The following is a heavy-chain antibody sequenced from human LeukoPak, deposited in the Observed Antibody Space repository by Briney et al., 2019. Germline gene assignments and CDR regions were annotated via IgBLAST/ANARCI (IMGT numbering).Heavy chain of an antibody. J-gene: IGHJ3*02. CDR2: INPSGGST. D-gene: IGHD1-26*01. CDR1: GYTFTSYY. Sequence: ASVKVSCKASGYTFTSYYMHWVRQAPGQGLEWMGIINPSGGSTSYAQKFQGRVTMTRDTSTSTVYMELSSLRSEDTAVYYCARTLVGATRRGRGAFGIWGQGTMVTVSS. V-gene: IGHV1-46*01. CDR3: ARTLVGATRRGRGAFGI.